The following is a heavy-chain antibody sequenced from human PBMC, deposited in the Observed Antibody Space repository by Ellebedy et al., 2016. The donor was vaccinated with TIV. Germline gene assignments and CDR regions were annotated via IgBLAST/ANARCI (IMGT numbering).Heavy chain of an antibody. CDR2: ISAFNGDT. D-gene: IGHD2/OR15-2a*01. CDR3: ARGFYERFDP. CDR1: GYKFTSYG. V-gene: IGHV1-18*04. Sequence: ASVKVSCKASGYKFTSYGISWVRQAPGQGLEWMGWISAFNGDTNYAQKFQGRVTMTTDTPTSTAYMELRSLRSDETAVYYCARGFYERFDPWGQGTLVTVSS. J-gene: IGHJ5*02.